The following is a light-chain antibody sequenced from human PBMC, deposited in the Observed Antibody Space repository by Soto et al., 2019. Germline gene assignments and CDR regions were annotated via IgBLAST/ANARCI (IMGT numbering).Light chain of an antibody. Sequence: EIVLTQSPATLSLSPGERATLSCRASQSVSSYLAWYQQKPGQAPRLLIYDASNRATGIPARFSGSGSGTEFTLTISSLQPDDFATYYCQQYNSYLLTFGGGTKVDIK. V-gene: IGKV3-11*01. CDR1: QSVSSY. J-gene: IGKJ4*01. CDR3: QQYNSYLLT. CDR2: DAS.